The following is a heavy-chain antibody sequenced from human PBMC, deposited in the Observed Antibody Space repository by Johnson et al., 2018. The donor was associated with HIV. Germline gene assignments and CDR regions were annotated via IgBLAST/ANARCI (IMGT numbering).Heavy chain of an antibody. CDR1: GFSLSPYA. V-gene: IGHV3-23*04. J-gene: IGHJ3*02. D-gene: IGHD2-8*01. Sequence: VQLVESGGDLVQPGESLRLSCVASGFSLSPYAMTWVRQGPGKGLEWVSTISAAGGTTYYADSVKGRFLISRDTFKNTLYLDMSSLRAEDTAVDLCVKDLYCIDGVCRTDAFDIWGQGRLV. CDR2: ISAAGGTT. CDR3: VKDLYCIDGVCRTDAFDI.